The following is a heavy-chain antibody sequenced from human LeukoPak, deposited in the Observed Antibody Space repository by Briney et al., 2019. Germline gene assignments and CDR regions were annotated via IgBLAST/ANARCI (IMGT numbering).Heavy chain of an antibody. CDR1: GFTFSSYG. D-gene: IGHD1-26*01. Sequence: GGSLRLSCAASGFTFSSYGMHWVRQAPGKGLEWVAVLSYDGSNKYYADSVKGRFTISRDNSKNTLYLQMNSLRAEDTAVYYCARAYGRVYWGQGTLVTVSS. V-gene: IGHV3-30*03. CDR3: ARAYGRVY. J-gene: IGHJ4*02. CDR2: LSYDGSNK.